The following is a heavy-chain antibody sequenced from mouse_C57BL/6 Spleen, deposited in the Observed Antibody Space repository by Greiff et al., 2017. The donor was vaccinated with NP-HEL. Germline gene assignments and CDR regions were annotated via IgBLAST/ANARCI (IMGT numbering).Heavy chain of an antibody. CDR1: GFSLTSYA. V-gene: IGHV2-9-1*01. J-gene: IGHJ2*01. CDR3: ARNLPGVVATGDY. CDR2: IWTGGGT. Sequence: VQRVESGPGLVAPSQSLSITCTVSGFSLTSYAISWVRQPPGKGLEWLGVIWTGGGTNYNSALKSRLSISKDNSKSQVFLKMNSLQTDDTARYYCARNLPGVVATGDYWGQGTTLTVSS. D-gene: IGHD1-1*01.